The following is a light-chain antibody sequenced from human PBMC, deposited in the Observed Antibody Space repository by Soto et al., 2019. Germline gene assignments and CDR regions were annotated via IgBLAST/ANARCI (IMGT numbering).Light chain of an antibody. CDR1: QTISSW. V-gene: IGKV1D-12*01. CDR3: QQANSFPLT. CDR2: AAS. Sequence: GDRVTITCRASQTISSWLAWYQQKPGKAPKLLIYAASSLQSGVPSRFSGRGSGTDFTLTINSLQPEDLASYYCQQANSFPLTFGGGTKVDTK. J-gene: IGKJ4*01.